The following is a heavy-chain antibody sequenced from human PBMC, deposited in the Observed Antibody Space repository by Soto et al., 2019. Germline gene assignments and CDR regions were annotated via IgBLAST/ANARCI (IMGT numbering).Heavy chain of an antibody. D-gene: IGHD1-26*01. CDR2: IYTSGST. Sequence: SETLSLTCTVSGDSMTKXXGSWIRQSAGKGLEWIGRIYTSGSTNYNPSLKSRVTMSIDTSNKHFSLSLKSVTAADTAVYYCARTAGXAYYFDFWGQGAXVTVSS. CDR1: GDSMTKXX. J-gene: IGHJ4*02. V-gene: IGHV4-4*07. CDR3: ARTAGXAYYFDF.